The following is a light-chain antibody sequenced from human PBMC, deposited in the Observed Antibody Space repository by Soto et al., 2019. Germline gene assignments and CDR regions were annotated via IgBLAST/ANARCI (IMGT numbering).Light chain of an antibody. CDR3: SSYTSSSIYG. Sequence: QSVLTQPPSVSGSPGQSVTISCTGTSSDVGSYNRVSWYQQPPGTAPKLMIYEVSNRPSGVPDRFSGSKSGNTASLTISGLQAEDEADYYCSSYTSSSIYGFGTGTKVTVL. CDR2: EVS. CDR1: SSDVGSYNR. V-gene: IGLV2-18*02. J-gene: IGLJ1*01.